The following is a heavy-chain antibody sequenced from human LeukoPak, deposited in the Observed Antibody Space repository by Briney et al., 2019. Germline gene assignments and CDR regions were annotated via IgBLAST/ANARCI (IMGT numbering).Heavy chain of an antibody. CDR1: GGSISSYY. Sequence: SETLSLTCTVSGGSISSYYWSWIRQPPGKGLEWIGYIYYSGSTNYNPSLKSRVTISVDTSKNQFSLKLSSVTAADTAVYYCARYHYDFWSGLTYYYYYYMDVRGKGTTVTVSS. J-gene: IGHJ6*03. CDR2: IYYSGST. V-gene: IGHV4-59*01. CDR3: ARYHYDFWSGLTYYYYYYMDV. D-gene: IGHD3-3*01.